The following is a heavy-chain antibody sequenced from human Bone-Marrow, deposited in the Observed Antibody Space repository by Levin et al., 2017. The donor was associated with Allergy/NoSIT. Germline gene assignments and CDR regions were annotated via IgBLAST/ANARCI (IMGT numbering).Heavy chain of an antibody. Sequence: LSLTCAASGFPFRSSAMHWVRQAPGKGLEWVAVISYDGSNKYYADSVKGRFTISRDNSKKTLYLHMNSVRAEDTAVYYCARALVGSFGELSHSSAHNWFDPWGQGTLVTVSS. D-gene: IGHD3-10*01. CDR3: ARALVGSFGELSHSSAHNWFDP. V-gene: IGHV3-30*04. CDR2: ISYDGSNK. CDR1: GFPFRSSA. J-gene: IGHJ5*02.